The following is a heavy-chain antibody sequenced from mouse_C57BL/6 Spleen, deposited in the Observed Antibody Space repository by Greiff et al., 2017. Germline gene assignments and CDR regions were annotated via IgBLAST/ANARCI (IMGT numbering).Heavy chain of an antibody. J-gene: IGHJ1*03. CDR1: GYTFTSYW. Sequence: QVQLQQSGTELVKPGASVKLSCKASGYTFTSYWMHWVKQRPGQGLEWIGNINPSNGGTNYNEKFKSKATLTVDKSSSTAYKQLRCLTSEDSAVYYCARGGYYYGSSYWYFDVWGTGTTVTVSS. CDR2: INPSNGGT. CDR3: ARGGYYYGSSYWYFDV. D-gene: IGHD1-1*01. V-gene: IGHV1-53*01.